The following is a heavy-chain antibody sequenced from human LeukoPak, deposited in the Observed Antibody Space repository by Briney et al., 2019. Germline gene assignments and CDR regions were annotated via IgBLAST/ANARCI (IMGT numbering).Heavy chain of an antibody. Sequence: GGSLRVSRAASGFTFSDYYMSWMRQAPGKGLEWVSYISSSSSYTNYADSVKGRFTISRDNAKNSLYLQMNSLRAEDTAVYYCTTHFSSDYSTFENRGQRTLVTVSS. D-gene: IGHD3-3*02. CDR3: TTHFSSDYSTFEN. CDR1: GFTFSDYY. J-gene: IGHJ4*02. V-gene: IGHV3-11*06. CDR2: ISSSSSYT.